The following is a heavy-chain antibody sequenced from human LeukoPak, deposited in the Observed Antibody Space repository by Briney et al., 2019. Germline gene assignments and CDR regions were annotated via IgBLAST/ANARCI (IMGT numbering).Heavy chain of an antibody. CDR3: AKGSDSFDY. V-gene: IGHV3-30*02. CDR1: GFSFRSYG. Sequence: TGGSLRLSCAASGFSFRSYGLHWVCQAPGKGLEWVAFIRYDGGSNYYADPVKGRFIISRDNSKNTLYLQMNSLKAEDTAVYYCAKGSDSFDYWGQGILVTVSS. CDR2: IRYDGGSN. J-gene: IGHJ4*02.